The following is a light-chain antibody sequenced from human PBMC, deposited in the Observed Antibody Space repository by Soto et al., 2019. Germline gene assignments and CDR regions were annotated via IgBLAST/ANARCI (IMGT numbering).Light chain of an antibody. CDR2: KAS. Sequence: DIQMTQSPSTLSASVGDSVTITCRASQSISTWLAWDQQKPGKAPKLLIYKASSLESGVPSRFSGSGSGTEFTLTISSLQPDDFATYYCQQYNTYPLTVGGGTTVEIK. CDR3: QQYNTYPLT. V-gene: IGKV1-5*03. J-gene: IGKJ4*01. CDR1: QSISTW.